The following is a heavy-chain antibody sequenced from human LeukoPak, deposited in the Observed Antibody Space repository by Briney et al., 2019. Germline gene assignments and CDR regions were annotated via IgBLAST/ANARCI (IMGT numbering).Heavy chain of an antibody. CDR3: ARSGFRTDHPAFDI. J-gene: IGHJ3*02. V-gene: IGHV7-4-1*02. D-gene: IGHD2/OR15-2a*01. Sequence: AASVKVSCKASGYTFTKYAVNWVRQAPGQGLEWMGWININTGNPTYAQGFTGRFVFSLDTSVTTAYLQISSLKDEDTAVYYCARSGFRTDHPAFDIWGQGTMVTVSS. CDR2: ININTGNP. CDR1: GYTFTKYA.